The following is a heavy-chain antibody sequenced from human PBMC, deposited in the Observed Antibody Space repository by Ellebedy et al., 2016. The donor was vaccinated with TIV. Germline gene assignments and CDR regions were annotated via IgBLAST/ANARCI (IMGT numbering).Heavy chain of an antibody. CDR1: GGSISSSNW. V-gene: IGHV4-4*02. Sequence: SETLSLXCAVSGGSISSSNWWSWVRQPPGKGLEWIGEIYHSGSTNYNPSLKSRVTISVDKSKNQFSLKLSSVTTADTAVYYCARSPVGGWYFAFDIWGQGTMVTVSS. CDR2: IYHSGST. J-gene: IGHJ3*02. D-gene: IGHD6-19*01. CDR3: ARSPVGGWYFAFDI.